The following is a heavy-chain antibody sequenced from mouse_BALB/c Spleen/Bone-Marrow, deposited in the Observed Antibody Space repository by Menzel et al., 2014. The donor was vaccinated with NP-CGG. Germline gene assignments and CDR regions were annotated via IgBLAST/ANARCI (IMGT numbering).Heavy chain of an antibody. CDR3: ARYNYGSSQFAY. CDR1: GFNIKDTY. D-gene: IGHD1-1*01. CDR2: IDPANGNT. J-gene: IGHJ3*01. V-gene: IGHV14-3*02. Sequence: VQLQHPGAELVKPGASVKSSCTASGFNIKDTYMHWVKQRPEQGLEWIGRIDPANGNTKYDPKFQGKATITADTSSNTAYLQLSSLTSEDTAVYYCARYNYGSSQFAYWGQGTLVTVSA.